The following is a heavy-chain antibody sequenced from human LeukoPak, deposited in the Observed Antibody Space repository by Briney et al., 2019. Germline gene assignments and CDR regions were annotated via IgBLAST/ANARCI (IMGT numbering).Heavy chain of an antibody. CDR1: GYTFTSYY. D-gene: IGHD2-2*01. Sequence: ASVKVSCKASGYTFTSYYMHWVRQAPGQGLEWMGIINPSGGSTSYAQKLQGRVTMTTDTSTSTAYMELRSLRSDDTAVYYCARNPYQLRDPNRFDYWGQGTLVTVSS. CDR3: ARNPYQLRDPNRFDY. CDR2: INPSGGST. J-gene: IGHJ4*02. V-gene: IGHV1-46*01.